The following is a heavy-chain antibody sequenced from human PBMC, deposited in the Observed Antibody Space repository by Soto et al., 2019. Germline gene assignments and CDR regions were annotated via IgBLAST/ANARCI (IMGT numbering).Heavy chain of an antibody. J-gene: IGHJ4*02. V-gene: IGHV4-39*07. Sequence: ETLSLTCTVSGGSISSSSYYWGWIRQPPGKGLEWIGSIYHSGSTYYNPSLKSRVTISVDTSKNQFSLKLSSVTAADTAVYYCARGRDYYDSSGPITSRYFDYWGQGTLVTVSS. CDR2: IYHSGST. CDR3: ARGRDYYDSSGPITSRYFDY. D-gene: IGHD3-22*01. CDR1: GGSISSSSYY.